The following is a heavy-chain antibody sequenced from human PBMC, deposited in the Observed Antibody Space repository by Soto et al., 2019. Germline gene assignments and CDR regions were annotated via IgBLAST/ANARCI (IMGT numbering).Heavy chain of an antibody. D-gene: IGHD4-17*01. V-gene: IGHV1-69*12. J-gene: IGHJ5*02. Sequence: QVQLVQSGAEVKKPGSSVKVSCKASVGTFSSYAISWVRQAPGPGLEWMGGIIPIFGTANYAQKFQGRVTITADESTSTAYLDLSSLRSEDTAVYYCAIGGDYFLSRSCFDPWGQGTLVTVSS. CDR2: IIPIFGTA. CDR3: AIGGDYFLSRSCFDP. CDR1: VGTFSSYA.